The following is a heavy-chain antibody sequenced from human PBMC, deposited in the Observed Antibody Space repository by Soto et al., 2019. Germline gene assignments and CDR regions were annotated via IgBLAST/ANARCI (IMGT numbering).Heavy chain of an antibody. Sequence: PSETLSLTCTVSVGSISSCGYYWSWIRQHPGKGLEWIGYIYYSGSTYYNPSLKSRVTISVDTSKNQFSLKLSSVTAADTAVYYCARWYSSGYYDYWGQGTLVTVSS. CDR2: IYYSGST. D-gene: IGHD3-22*01. J-gene: IGHJ4*02. CDR1: VGSISSCGYY. V-gene: IGHV4-31*03. CDR3: ARWYSSGYYDY.